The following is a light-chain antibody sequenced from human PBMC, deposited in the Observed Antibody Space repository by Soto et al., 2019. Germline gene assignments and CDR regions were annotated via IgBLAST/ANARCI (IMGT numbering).Light chain of an antibody. CDR1: QSVSSSY. CDR3: QQDYNLPPT. J-gene: IGKJ4*01. V-gene: IGKV3D-7*01. CDR2: GAS. Sequence: EIVMTQSPATLSLSPGERATLSCRASQSVSSSYLSWYQQKPGQAPRLLIYGASTRATGIPARFSGSGSGTDFTLTMTGLQPEDFAVYYCQQDYNLPPTFGGGTKVEIK.